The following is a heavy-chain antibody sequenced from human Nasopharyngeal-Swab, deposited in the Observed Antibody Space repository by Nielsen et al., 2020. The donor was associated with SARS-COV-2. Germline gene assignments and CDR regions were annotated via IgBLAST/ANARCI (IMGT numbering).Heavy chain of an antibody. CDR3: AKGPLRTTVPDYFDY. V-gene: IGHV3-23*01. Sequence: AGSLTLSCAASVFSFSSYAMSWVRQAPGQGLEWVSGISGSGGSTYYADSVKGRFTISRDNSKHTLYLQMQSLRAEDTAVYYCAKGPLRTTVPDYFDYWGQGTLVTVSS. J-gene: IGHJ4*02. D-gene: IGHD4-17*01. CDR1: VFSFSSYA. CDR2: ISGSGGST.